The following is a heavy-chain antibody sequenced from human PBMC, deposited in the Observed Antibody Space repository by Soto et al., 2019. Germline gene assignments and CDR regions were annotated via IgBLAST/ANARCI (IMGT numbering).Heavy chain of an antibody. CDR3: ARVDVYSTSLDY. J-gene: IGHJ4*02. V-gene: IGHV1-8*01. D-gene: IGHD1-20*01. CDR2: MNPNSGNT. Sequence: GAPVEVSCKGFGYTFTRYDINWVGQATGQGLEWMGWMNPNSGNTGYAQKFQGRVTMTRNTSISTAYMELSSLRSEDTAVYYCARVDVYSTSLDYWGQGTLVTVSS. CDR1: GYTFTRYD.